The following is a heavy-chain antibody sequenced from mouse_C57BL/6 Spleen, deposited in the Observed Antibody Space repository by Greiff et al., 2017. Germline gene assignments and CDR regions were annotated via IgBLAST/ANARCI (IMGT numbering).Heavy chain of an antibody. CDR2: ISDGGSYT. CDR3: ASCSNGNYYYAMDY. D-gene: IGHD2-5*01. Sequence: EVQRVESGGGLVKPGGSLKLSCAASGFTFSSYAMSWVRQTPDKRLEWVATISDGGSYTYYPDNVKGRFTISRDNAKNNLYLQMSHLKSEDTAMYYCASCSNGNYYYAMDYWGQGASVTVSS. V-gene: IGHV5-4*01. CDR1: GFTFSSYA. J-gene: IGHJ4*01.